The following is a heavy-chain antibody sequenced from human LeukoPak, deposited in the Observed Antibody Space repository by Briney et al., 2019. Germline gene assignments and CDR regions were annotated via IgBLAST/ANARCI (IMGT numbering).Heavy chain of an antibody. CDR1: GFTFTSYA. Sequence: GGSLRLSCAASGFTFTSYAMHWVRQAPGKGLEWVALISYDGSDKYYADSVKGRFTISRDNSKNTLYLQMYSLRAEDTAIYYCAKDRGGPTDSWGQGTLVTVSS. CDR3: AKDRGGPTDS. J-gene: IGHJ4*02. CDR2: ISYDGSDK. D-gene: IGHD2-15*01. V-gene: IGHV3-30*18.